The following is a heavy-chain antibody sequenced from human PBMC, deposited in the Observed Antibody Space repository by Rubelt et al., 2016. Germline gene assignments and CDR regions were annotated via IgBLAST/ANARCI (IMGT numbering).Heavy chain of an antibody. Sequence: EWMGWINTNTGNPTYAQGFTGWFVFSLDTSVSTAYLQISSLKAEDTAVYYCARSRNRITIFGGTDYWGQGTLVTVSS. J-gene: IGHJ4*02. D-gene: IGHD3-3*01. CDR3: ARSRNRITIFGGTDY. V-gene: IGHV7-4-1*02. CDR2: INTNTGNP.